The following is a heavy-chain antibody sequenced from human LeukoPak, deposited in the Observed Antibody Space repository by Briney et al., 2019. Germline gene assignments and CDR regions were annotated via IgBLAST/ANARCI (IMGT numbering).Heavy chain of an antibody. CDR1: GGSISSHY. V-gene: IGHV4-4*07. J-gene: IGHJ2*01. Sequence: PSETLSLTCTVSGGSISSHYWSWIRQSAGKGLEWIGRIDASGSTRFNPSLKSRVTMSVDTSKNQFSLKLSSVTAADTAVYYCARGYDGSGYYYRNWYFDLWGRGTLVTVSS. CDR2: IDASGST. CDR3: ARGYDGSGYYYRNWYFDL. D-gene: IGHD3-22*01.